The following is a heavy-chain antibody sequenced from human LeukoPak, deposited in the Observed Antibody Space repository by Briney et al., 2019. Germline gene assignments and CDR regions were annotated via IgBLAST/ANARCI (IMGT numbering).Heavy chain of an antibody. CDR1: GFTFSSYS. D-gene: IGHD5-18*01. Sequence: PGGSLRLSCAASGFTFSSYSMNWVRQAPGKGLEWVSYISSSSSSTIFYADSVKGRFTISRDNAKNSLYLQMNSLRAEDTAVYYCARGRGYSYGTDYWGQGTLVTVSP. CDR3: ARGRGYSYGTDY. J-gene: IGHJ4*02. V-gene: IGHV3-48*01. CDR2: ISSSSSSTI.